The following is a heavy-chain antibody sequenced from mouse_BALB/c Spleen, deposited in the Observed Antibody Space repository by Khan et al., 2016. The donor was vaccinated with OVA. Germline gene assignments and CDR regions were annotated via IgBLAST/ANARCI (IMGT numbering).Heavy chain of an antibody. Sequence: EVQLVESGPGLVKPSQSLSLTCTVTGYSITSDYAWNWIRQFPGNKLEWMGYISYSGRTSYNPSLKSRISVTRDTSKNQFFLQLNSVTTEDTATYYGAVGCTYWGQGTLVTVSA. V-gene: IGHV3-2*02. CDR1: GYSITSDYA. CDR2: ISYSGRT. J-gene: IGHJ3*01. CDR3: AVGCTY.